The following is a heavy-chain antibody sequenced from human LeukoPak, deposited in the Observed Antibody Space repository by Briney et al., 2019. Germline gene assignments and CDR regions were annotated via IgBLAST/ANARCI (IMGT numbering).Heavy chain of an antibody. D-gene: IGHD6-6*01. Sequence: QPGGSLRLSCAASGFTVSSNYMTWVRQAPGKGLEWVSVIYSGGSTYYADSVKGRFTISRDNSKNTLYFQMNNLRAEDTAVYYCARDSSSVTTDYWGQGTLVTVSS. CDR3: ARDSSSVTTDY. V-gene: IGHV3-53*01. CDR1: GFTVSSNY. J-gene: IGHJ4*02. CDR2: IYSGGST.